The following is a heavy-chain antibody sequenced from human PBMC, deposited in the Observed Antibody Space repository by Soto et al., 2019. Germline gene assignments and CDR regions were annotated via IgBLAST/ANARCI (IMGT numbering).Heavy chain of an antibody. Sequence: EVQLVESGGGLVKPGGSLRLSCAASGFTFSNAWMSWVRQAPGKGLEWVGRIKSKTDGGTTDYAAPVKGRFTISRDDSKNTLYLQMNSLKTEDTAVYYCAGWYSGSYGVSAFDIWGQGTMVTVSS. CDR1: GFTFSNAW. J-gene: IGHJ3*02. V-gene: IGHV3-15*01. CDR3: AGWYSGSYGVSAFDI. CDR2: IKSKTDGGTT. D-gene: IGHD1-26*01.